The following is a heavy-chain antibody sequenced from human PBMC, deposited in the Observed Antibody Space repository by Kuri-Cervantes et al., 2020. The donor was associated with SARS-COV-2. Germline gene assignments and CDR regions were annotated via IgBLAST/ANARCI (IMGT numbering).Heavy chain of an antibody. CDR3: ASGSGSYYGGDY. CDR2: ISSSGSTI. CDR1: GFTFSDYY. D-gene: IGHD1-26*01. V-gene: IGHV3-11*04. J-gene: IGHJ4*02. Sequence: GESLKISCAASGFTFSDYYMSWIRQAPGKGLEWVSYISSSGSTIYYADSVKGRFTISRDNAKNSLYLQMNSLGAEDTAVYYCASGSGSYYGGDYWGQGTLVTVSS.